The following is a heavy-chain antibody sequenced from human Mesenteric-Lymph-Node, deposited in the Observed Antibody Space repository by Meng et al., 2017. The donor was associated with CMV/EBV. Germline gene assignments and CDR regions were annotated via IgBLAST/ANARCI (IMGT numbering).Heavy chain of an antibody. CDR2: ISSSSSYI. CDR3: AKEAGTGSSKDV. Sequence: GESLKISCAASGFTFSSYSMNWVRQAPGKGLEWVSSISSSSSYISYADSVKGRFTISRDNAKNSLYLQMNSLRAEDTAVYYCAKEAGTGSSKDVWGQGTTVTVSS. J-gene: IGHJ6*02. V-gene: IGHV3-21*01. D-gene: IGHD3-10*01. CDR1: GFTFSSYS.